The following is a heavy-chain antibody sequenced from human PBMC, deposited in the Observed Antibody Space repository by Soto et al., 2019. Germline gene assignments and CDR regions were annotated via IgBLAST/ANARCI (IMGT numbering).Heavy chain of an antibody. CDR3: AKYCDGDCRHFDA. J-gene: IGHJ4*02. Sequence: ASVKVSCKTSGYNFIAYYIYWVRQAPGQGPEWMGMINPSSGATNIAQKFQGRITVTSDSSTNTAYLQLSSLRSEDAAVYYCAKYCDGDCRHFDAWGQGTRVTVS. CDR2: INPSSGAT. D-gene: IGHD2-21*02. V-gene: IGHV1-46*01. CDR1: GYNFIAYY.